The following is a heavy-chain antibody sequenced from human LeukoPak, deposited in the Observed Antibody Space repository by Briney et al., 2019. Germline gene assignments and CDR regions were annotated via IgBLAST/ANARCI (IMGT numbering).Heavy chain of an antibody. D-gene: IGHD2-2*01. CDR1: GFTFSSYS. J-gene: IGHJ6*02. CDR2: ISSSSSYI. CDR3: ARDCSSTSCYGMVYYYGMDV. Sequence: GGSLRLSCAAPGFTFSSYSMNWVRQAPGKGLEWVSSISSSSSYIYYADSVKGRFTISRDNAKNSLYLQMNSLRAEDTAVYYCARDCSSTSCYGMVYYYGMDVWGQGTTVTVSS. V-gene: IGHV3-21*01.